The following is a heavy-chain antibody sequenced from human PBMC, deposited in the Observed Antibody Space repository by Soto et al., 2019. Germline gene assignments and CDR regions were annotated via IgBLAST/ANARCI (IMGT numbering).Heavy chain of an antibody. J-gene: IGHJ4*02. Sequence: QVQLVQSGTEVKKPGASVKVSCKASGTSFPSKGIGGGQQPPGQGLEWMGWISIHNRNTYYAEKFQGRVTMTADTSTTTAHLELRSLRSDDTAVYYCARGESLWEWGQGTLVTVSS. CDR1: GTSFPSKG. CDR3: ARGESLWE. CDR2: ISIHNRNT. V-gene: IGHV1-18*01. D-gene: IGHD3-16*01.